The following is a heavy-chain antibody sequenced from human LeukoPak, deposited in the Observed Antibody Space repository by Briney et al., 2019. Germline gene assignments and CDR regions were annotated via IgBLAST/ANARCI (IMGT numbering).Heavy chain of an antibody. V-gene: IGHV1-2*02. Sequence: AAVKVSCKASGYSFIDYFVHWVRQAPGQRLEGMGWINPTSGGTKYVQNLQGRVTMNRSTSISTDHMELSSLRSDDRAVYYCAREHYAAFDYWGQGALVTVSS. D-gene: IGHD4-17*01. CDR1: GYSFIDYF. CDR3: AREHYAAFDY. CDR2: INPTSGGT. J-gene: IGHJ4*02.